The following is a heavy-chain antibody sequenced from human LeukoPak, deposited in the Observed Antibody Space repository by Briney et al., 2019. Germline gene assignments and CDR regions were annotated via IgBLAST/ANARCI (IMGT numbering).Heavy chain of an antibody. CDR1: GFSFNNYA. CDR3: AKSDCGSIGCKLLNY. V-gene: IGHV3-23*01. CDR2: IGGGGDAT. J-gene: IGHJ4*02. Sequence: GGSLRLSCAASGFSFNNYAMSWVRQAPGKGLEWVSAIGGGGDATKYADSVKGRFTISRDNSKNTLSLQMNSLRAEDTALYYCAKSDCGSIGCKLLNYWGQGTLVTVSS. D-gene: IGHD2-21*01.